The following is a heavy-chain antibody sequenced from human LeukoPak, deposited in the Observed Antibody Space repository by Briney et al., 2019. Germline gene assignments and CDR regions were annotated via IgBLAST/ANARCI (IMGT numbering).Heavy chain of an antibody. CDR3: ARESSSFSWFDP. CDR2: ISSNSSTI. D-gene: IGHD6-6*01. J-gene: IGHJ5*02. CDR1: GFTFSSYS. Sequence: PGGSLRLSCAASGFTFSSYSMNWVRQAPGKGLEWVSYISSNSSTIYYADSVKGRFTISRDNAKNSLYLQMNSLRAEDTAVYYCARESSSFSWFDPWGQGTLVTVSS. V-gene: IGHV3-48*01.